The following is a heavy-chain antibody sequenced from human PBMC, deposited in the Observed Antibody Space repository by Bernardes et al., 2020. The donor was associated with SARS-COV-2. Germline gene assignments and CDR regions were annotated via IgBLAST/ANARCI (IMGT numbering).Heavy chain of an antibody. CDR3: ARGGAGSWFDGAFAI. D-gene: IGHD6-13*01. J-gene: IGHJ3*02. CDR1: GFAFNRFG. V-gene: IGHV3-30*03. CDR2: ISYDGDEK. Sequence: GGSLRLSCAASGFAFNRFGMHWVRQAPGKGLEWVAVISYDGDEKYYGDSVKGRFTISRDNSKNTLHLQMNSLRVEDTAVYYCARGGAGSWFDGAFAIWGQGTMVTVSS.